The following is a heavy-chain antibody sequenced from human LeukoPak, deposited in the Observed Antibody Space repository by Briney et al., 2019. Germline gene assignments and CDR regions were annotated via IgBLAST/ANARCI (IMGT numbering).Heavy chain of an antibody. J-gene: IGHJ4*02. CDR3: AREPGGWFPFDY. CDR1: GGTFSSYA. V-gene: IGHV1-69*01. D-gene: IGHD6-19*01. Sequence: SVKVSCKASGGTFSSYAISWVRQAPGQGLEWMGGIIPIFGTANYAQKFQGRVTITADESTSTAYMELSSLRSEDTAVYYCAREPGGWFPFDYWGQGTLVTVSS. CDR2: IIPIFGTA.